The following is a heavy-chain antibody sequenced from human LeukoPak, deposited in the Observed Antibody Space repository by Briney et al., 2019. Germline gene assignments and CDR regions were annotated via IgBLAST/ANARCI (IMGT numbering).Heavy chain of an antibody. CDR2: IYYSGST. Sequence: SETLSLTCTVSGGSVSSGSYYWSWIRQPPGKGLEWIGYIYYSGSTNYNPSLKSRVTISVDTSKNQFSLKLSSVTAADTAVYYCAKGYYDSSGYYYRSYFDYWGQGTLVTVSS. V-gene: IGHV4-61*01. J-gene: IGHJ4*02. CDR1: GGSVSSGSYY. CDR3: AKGYYDSSGYYYRSYFDY. D-gene: IGHD3-22*01.